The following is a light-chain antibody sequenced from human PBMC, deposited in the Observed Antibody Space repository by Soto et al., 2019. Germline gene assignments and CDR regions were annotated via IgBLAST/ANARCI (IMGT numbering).Light chain of an antibody. V-gene: IGKV1-9*01. CDR3: QQLSYYPRT. Sequence: IQMTQSPSSLSATVGDRVTITCRASRDVSSYLVWYQQKPGKAPELLIYAASTLQSGVPLRFSGSGSGTEFTLTISSLQPEDFATYYCQQLSYYPRTFGQWTKLEI. CDR2: AAS. J-gene: IGKJ2*01. CDR1: RDVSSY.